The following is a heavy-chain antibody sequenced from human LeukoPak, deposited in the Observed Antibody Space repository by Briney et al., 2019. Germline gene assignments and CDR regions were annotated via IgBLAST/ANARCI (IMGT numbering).Heavy chain of an antibody. Sequence: NLGESLKISCKGSGYSFTSHWIGWVRQMPGKGLEWMGIIYPGDSDTRYSPSFQGQVTISADKSISTAYLQWSSLKASDTAMYYCARRSYYYDSSGYYLDYWGQGTLVTVSS. CDR2: IYPGDSDT. CDR3: ARRSYYYDSSGYYLDY. D-gene: IGHD3-22*01. J-gene: IGHJ4*02. CDR1: GYSFTSHW. V-gene: IGHV5-51*01.